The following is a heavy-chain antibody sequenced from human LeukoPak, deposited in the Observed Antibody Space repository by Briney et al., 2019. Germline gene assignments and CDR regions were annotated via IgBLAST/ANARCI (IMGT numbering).Heavy chain of an antibody. Sequence: PGGSLRLSCAASGFTFSSYAMHWVRQAPGKGLEWVTVISYHGTNKYYADSVKGRFTISRDNSKNTLYLQMNSLRSDDTAVYYCVRGDSDSPSRVAFEIWGQGTTVTVSS. D-gene: IGHD3/OR15-3a*01. J-gene: IGHJ3*02. CDR2: ISYHGTNK. V-gene: IGHV3-30*04. CDR1: GFTFSSYA. CDR3: VRGDSDSPSRVAFEI.